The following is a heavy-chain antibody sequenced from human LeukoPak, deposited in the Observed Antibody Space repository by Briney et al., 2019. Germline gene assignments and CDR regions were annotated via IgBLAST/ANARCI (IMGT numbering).Heavy chain of an antibody. CDR1: RFTFNSYW. V-gene: IGHV3-74*01. D-gene: IGHD1-1*01. CDR2: IDSDGYST. J-gene: IGHJ4*02. Sequence: GGSLRLSCAASRFTFNSYWMHWVRQAPGKGLVWVSRIDSDGYSTAYADSVKGRFTISRDNAKNTLYLQMNSLRAEDTAVYYCASEGTTGTTWGPDYWGQGTLVTVSS. CDR3: ASEGTTGTTWGPDY.